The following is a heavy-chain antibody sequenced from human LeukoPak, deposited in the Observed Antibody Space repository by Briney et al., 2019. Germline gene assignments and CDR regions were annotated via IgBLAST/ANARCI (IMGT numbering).Heavy chain of an antibody. J-gene: IGHJ1*01. CDR2: FDPEDGET. V-gene: IGHV1-24*01. Sequence: ASVKVSCKVSGYTLTELSMHWVRQAPGKGLEWMGGFDPEDGETIYAQKFQGRVTMTEDTSTDTAYMELSSLRSEDTAVYYCATGVAGQGAEYFQHWGQGTLVTVSS. D-gene: IGHD6-19*01. CDR3: ATGVAGQGAEYFQH. CDR1: GYTLTELS.